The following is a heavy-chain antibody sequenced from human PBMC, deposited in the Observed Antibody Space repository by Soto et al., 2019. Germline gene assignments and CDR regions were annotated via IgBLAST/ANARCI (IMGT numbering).Heavy chain of an antibody. D-gene: IGHD3-22*01. CDR3: VRVLDSSWYADL. V-gene: IGHV4-61*03. CDR1: GGSVSNASFY. CDR2: IFYTGVT. Sequence: QVQLQESGPGLVKPSETLSLTCSVSGGSVSNASFYWTWIRQPPGAGLEYIGYIFYTGVTNYNPSLSSRVTISLDTSKNHFSLKLTSMSAADTAVYYCVRVLDSSWYADLWGRGTLVTVSS. J-gene: IGHJ2*01.